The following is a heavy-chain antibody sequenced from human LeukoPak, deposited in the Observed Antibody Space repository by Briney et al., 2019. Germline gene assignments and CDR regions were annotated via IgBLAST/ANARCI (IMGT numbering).Heavy chain of an antibody. CDR1: GGSISSGSYY. V-gene: IGHV4-61*02. Sequence: PSQTLSLTCTVSGGSISSGSYYWNWIRQPAGKGLEWIGRIYTSGSTNYNPSLKSRGTISVDTSKNQFSLKLSSVTAADTAVYYCARDYSAIFGVWGKGTTVTVSS. CDR3: ARDYSAIFGV. J-gene: IGHJ6*04. D-gene: IGHD3-3*01. CDR2: IYTSGST.